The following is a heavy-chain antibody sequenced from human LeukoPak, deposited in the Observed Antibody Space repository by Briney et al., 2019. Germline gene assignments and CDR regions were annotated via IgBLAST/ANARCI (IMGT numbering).Heavy chain of an antibody. CDR2: IYTSGST. CDR3: AREAPLLDRNYYGMDV. CDR1: GGSISSGSYY. D-gene: IGHD3/OR15-3a*01. V-gene: IGHV4-61*02. J-gene: IGHJ6*02. Sequence: SQTLSLTCTVSGGSISSGSYYWSWIRQPAGKGLEWIGRIYTSGSTNYKPSLKSRVTISVDTSKNQFSLKLSSVTAADTAVYYCAREAPLLDRNYYGMDVWGQGTTVTVSS.